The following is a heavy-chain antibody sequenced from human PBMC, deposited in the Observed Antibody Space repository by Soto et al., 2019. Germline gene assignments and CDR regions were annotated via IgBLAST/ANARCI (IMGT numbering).Heavy chain of an antibody. CDR2: ISSSGGST. Sequence: GGSLRLSCAASGFTFSSYAMSWVRQAPGKGLEWVSGISSSGGSTYYADSVKGRLTISRDNPKNTLYLQMHSLRAEDTAVYYCAKVAATVTTLNWFDPWGQGTLVTVSS. D-gene: IGHD4-4*01. CDR3: AKVAATVTTLNWFDP. V-gene: IGHV3-23*01. J-gene: IGHJ5*02. CDR1: GFTFSSYA.